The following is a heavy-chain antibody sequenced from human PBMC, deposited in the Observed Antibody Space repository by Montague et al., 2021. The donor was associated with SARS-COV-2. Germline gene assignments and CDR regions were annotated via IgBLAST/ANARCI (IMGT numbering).Heavy chain of an antibody. J-gene: IGHJ4*02. CDR1: GGPFGDDH. CDR3: ARGHLSVSMIVVVFTSASYYFDY. D-gene: IGHD3-22*01. Sequence: SETLSLTCAVYGGPFGDDHWSWIRQPPGKGLEWIGDIKQSGGTNYNPSLKSRVTISVDTSKNQFSLKLTSVTAADTAVYFCARGHLSVSMIVVVFTSASYYFDYWGRGAQVTVSS. CDR2: IKQSGGT. V-gene: IGHV4-34*01.